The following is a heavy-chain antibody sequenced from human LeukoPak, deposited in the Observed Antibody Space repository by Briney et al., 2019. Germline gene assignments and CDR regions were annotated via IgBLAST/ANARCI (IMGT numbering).Heavy chain of an antibody. J-gene: IGHJ4*02. CDR2: ISFDGSDV. CDR3: ARGDGGETTNGGYYFNY. D-gene: IGHD2-8*01. Sequence: GGSLRLSCAASGFTFSKYAMDWVRQAPGQGLDWVASISFDGSDVYYAASVKGRLTISRDDSKDTVSLQINSLRTEDTAVYYCARGDGGETTNGGYYFNYWGQGTLVTVSS. V-gene: IGHV3-30-3*01. CDR1: GFTFSKYA.